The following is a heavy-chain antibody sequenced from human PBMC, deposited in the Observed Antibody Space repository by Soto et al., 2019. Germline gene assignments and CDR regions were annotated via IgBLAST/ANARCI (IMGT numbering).Heavy chain of an antibody. CDR2: IAPHSGRT. Sequence: GPEVKKPGASVRVSCVTSGYAFTSYGVNWVRQVPGQGLEWMGWIAPHSGRTTYLPKFQGRVTITADPSTNTAYMELTSLSSDDTGIYFCARAATGSYHSAYWGQGTVVTVSA. CDR3: ARAATGSYHSAY. CDR1: GYAFTSYG. D-gene: IGHD3-10*01. J-gene: IGHJ4*02. V-gene: IGHV1-18*04.